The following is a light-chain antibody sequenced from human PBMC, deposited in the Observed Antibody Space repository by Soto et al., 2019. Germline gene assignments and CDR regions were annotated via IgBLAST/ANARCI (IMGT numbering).Light chain of an antibody. J-gene: IGKJ1*01. Sequence: DIHMTQSPSTLSESVVDRITITFLASQTIRSWLARYQQKPGKAPKLLIYKASTLKSGVPSRFSGSGSGTEFTLTISSLQPDDFATYYCQHYNSYSEAFGQGTKVDIK. V-gene: IGKV1-5*03. CDR2: KAS. CDR1: QTIRSW. CDR3: QHYNSYSEA.